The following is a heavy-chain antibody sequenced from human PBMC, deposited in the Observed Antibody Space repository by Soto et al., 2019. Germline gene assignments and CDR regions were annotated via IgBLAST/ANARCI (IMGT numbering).Heavy chain of an antibody. D-gene: IGHD2-8*01. Sequence: SETLSLTCTVSGGSIGGDSWSWIRQSPGKGLDFIGYIYHSGSTNYNPSLKSRVTISMDTSKNQFSLRLSSVTAADTAVYYCARAGIVQVSYAMDVWGQGTTVTVS. CDR2: IYHSGST. CDR3: ARAGIVQVSYAMDV. J-gene: IGHJ6*02. CDR1: GGSIGGDS. V-gene: IGHV4-59*01.